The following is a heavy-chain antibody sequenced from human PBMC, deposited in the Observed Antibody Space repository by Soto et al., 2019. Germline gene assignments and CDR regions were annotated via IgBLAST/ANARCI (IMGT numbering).Heavy chain of an antibody. D-gene: IGHD1-1*01. CDR2: IYATGTT. CDR1: GASVRGFY. V-gene: IGHV4-4*07. CDR3: VRDGTKTLRDWFDP. Sequence: PSETLALTCTVSGASVRGFYWSWIRKSAGKGLEWIGRIYATGTTDYNPSLKSRVMMSVDTSKKQFSLKLRSVTAADTAVYYCVRDGTKTLRDWFDPSGQGISVTVSS. J-gene: IGHJ5*02.